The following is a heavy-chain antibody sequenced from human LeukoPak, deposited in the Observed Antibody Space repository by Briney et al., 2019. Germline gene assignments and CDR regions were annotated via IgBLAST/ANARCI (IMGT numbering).Heavy chain of an antibody. CDR2: ISPYDGDT. CDR1: GYTFGIYG. CDR3: ARDYCTRGGDCYKEDLFDP. V-gene: IGHV1-18*01. D-gene: IGHD2-21*02. Sequence: GASVKVSCKASGYTFGIYGISWVRQAPGRGLEWMAWISPYDGDTNYAQKFEGRVTMTTETSTNTAYMELRSLRSDDTAIYYCARDYCTRGGDCYKEDLFDPWGQGTLVTVSA. J-gene: IGHJ5*02.